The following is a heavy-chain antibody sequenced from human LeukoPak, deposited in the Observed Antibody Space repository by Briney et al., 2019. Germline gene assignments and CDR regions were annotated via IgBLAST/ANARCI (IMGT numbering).Heavy chain of an antibody. J-gene: IGHJ6*02. Sequence: ASVKVSCKASGYPFTGYYMHWVGQAPGQGLEWMGWINPNSGGTNYAKKFQGRVTMTRDTALSTAYMELSRLRSGDTAVYYCAREPNRYYYSSGQAYGMDVWGQGTTVTVSS. CDR3: AREPNRYYYSSGQAYGMDV. CDR1: GYPFTGYY. CDR2: INPNSGGT. D-gene: IGHD3-22*01. V-gene: IGHV1-2*02.